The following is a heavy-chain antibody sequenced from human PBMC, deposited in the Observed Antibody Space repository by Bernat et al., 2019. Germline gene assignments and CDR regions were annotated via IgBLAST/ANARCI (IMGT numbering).Heavy chain of an antibody. V-gene: IGHV3-33*01. J-gene: IGHJ3*02. CDR2: IWYDGSNK. D-gene: IGHD4-23*01. CDR3: ARDGLTVVTPTIYSTGAFDI. Sequence: QVQLVESGGGVVQPGRSLRLSCAASGFTFSSYGMHWVRQAPGKGLEWVAVIWYDGSNKYYAESVKGRFTISRDNSKNTLYLQMSSLRAEDTAVYYCARDGLTVVTPTIYSTGAFDIWGQGTMVTVSS. CDR1: GFTFSSYG.